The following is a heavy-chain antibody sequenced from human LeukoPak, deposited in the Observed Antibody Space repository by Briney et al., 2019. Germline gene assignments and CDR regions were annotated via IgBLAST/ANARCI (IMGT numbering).Heavy chain of an antibody. CDR1: GFTFSSYS. J-gene: IGHJ4*02. CDR2: ISSSSSYI. V-gene: IGHV3-21*04. D-gene: IGHD3-10*01. Sequence: PGGSLRLSCAASGFTFSSYSMNWVRQAPGKGLEWVSSISSSSSYIYYADSVKGRFTISRDNAKNSLHLQMKSLRVEDTAVYHCVRHAGRAGGQWGQGTLIAVSS. CDR3: VRHAGRAGGQ.